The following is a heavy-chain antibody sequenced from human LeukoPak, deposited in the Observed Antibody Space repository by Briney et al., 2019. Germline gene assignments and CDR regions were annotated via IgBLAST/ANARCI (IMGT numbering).Heavy chain of an antibody. Sequence: GGSLKLSCATSGFTFNGSALHWVRQASGQRLEWVGRIRSKAHRYATAYAASVRGRLTVSRDDSKNMAYLQMNSLKTEDTAIYYCTRRHYGDYVVDNWGQGTLVTVSS. J-gene: IGHJ4*02. CDR2: IRSKAHRYAT. D-gene: IGHD4-17*01. V-gene: IGHV3-73*01. CDR1: GFTFNGSA. CDR3: TRRHYGDYVVDN.